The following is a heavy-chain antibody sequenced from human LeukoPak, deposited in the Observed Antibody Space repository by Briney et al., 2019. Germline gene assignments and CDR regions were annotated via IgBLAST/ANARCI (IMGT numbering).Heavy chain of an antibody. CDR1: GGSISSYY. CDR2: IFNSGST. Sequence: SETLSLTCTVSGGSISSYYWSWIRQPPGKGLEWIGYIFNSGSTNYNPSLKSRVTIPLDTSKNQFSLKLSSVTAADTAVYYCARSDIVATIGVWGQGTLVTVSS. D-gene: IGHD5-12*01. CDR3: ARSDIVATIGV. V-gene: IGHV4-59*08. J-gene: IGHJ4*02.